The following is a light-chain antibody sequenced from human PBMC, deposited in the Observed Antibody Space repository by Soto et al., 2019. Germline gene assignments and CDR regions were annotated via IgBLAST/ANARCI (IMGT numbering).Light chain of an antibody. Sequence: DIQMSQSPSSLSVSLGDRVTISCRASQGVSAYLLWYQQRQGMAPKLLIYDASNLLTGVPSRFSGSGSGTNFTLTISSLQPEDFATYYCQQRYETPHTFGGGTKLETK. CDR2: DAS. CDR1: QGVSAY. CDR3: QQRYETPHT. V-gene: IGKV1-39*01. J-gene: IGKJ4*01.